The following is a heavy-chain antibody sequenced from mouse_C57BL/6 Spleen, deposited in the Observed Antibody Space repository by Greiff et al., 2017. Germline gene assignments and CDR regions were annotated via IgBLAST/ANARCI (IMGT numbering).Heavy chain of an antibody. J-gene: IGHJ4*01. V-gene: IGHV1-82*01. CDR3: ARGGPYAMDY. Sequence: VQLKESGPELVKPGASVKISCKASGYAFSSSWMNWVKQRPGKGLEWIGRIYPGDGDTNYNGKFKGKATLTADKSSSTAYMQLSSLTSEDSAVYFCARGGPYAMDYWGQGTSVTVSS. CDR2: IYPGDGDT. CDR1: GYAFSSSW.